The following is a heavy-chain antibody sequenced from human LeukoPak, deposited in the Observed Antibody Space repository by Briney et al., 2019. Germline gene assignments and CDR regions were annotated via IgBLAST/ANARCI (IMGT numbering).Heavy chain of an antibody. CDR3: AGDTEGNWFDP. J-gene: IGHJ5*02. CDR1: GGTFSSYA. CDR2: IIPILGIA. Sequence: ASVKVSCKASGGTFSSYAISWVRQAPGQGLEWMGRIIPILGIANYAQKFQGGVTITADKSTSTAYMELSSLRSEDTAVYYCAGDTEGNWFDPWGQGTLVTVSS. V-gene: IGHV1-69*04.